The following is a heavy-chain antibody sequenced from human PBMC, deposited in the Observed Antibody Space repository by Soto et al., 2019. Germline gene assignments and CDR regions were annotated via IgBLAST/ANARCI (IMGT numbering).Heavy chain of an antibody. D-gene: IGHD3-10*01. CDR2: ISGSGGTT. Sequence: VQLLESGGGLVQPGGSLRLSCAASGFTFSSYAMSWVRQAPGKGLEWVSAISGSGGTTYYADSVKGRFTISRDNSKNTLYLQMNSLRVEDTAIYYCAKDPNLLWLGDGGDYWGQGTLVTVSS. CDR1: GFTFSSYA. CDR3: AKDPNLLWLGDGGDY. V-gene: IGHV3-23*01. J-gene: IGHJ4*02.